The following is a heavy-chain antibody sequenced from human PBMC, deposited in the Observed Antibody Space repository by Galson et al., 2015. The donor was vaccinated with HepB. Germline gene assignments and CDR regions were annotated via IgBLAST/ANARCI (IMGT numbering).Heavy chain of an antibody. CDR2: IIPILGIA. Sequence: SVKVSCKASGGTFSSYAISWVRQAPGQGLEWMGRIIPILGIANYAQKFQGRVTITADKSKSTAYMELSSLRSEDTAVYYCALSYYGSGSYYWFDPWGQGTLVTVSS. CDR3: ALSYYGSGSYYWFDP. J-gene: IGHJ5*02. CDR1: GGTFSSYA. D-gene: IGHD3-10*01. V-gene: IGHV1-69*04.